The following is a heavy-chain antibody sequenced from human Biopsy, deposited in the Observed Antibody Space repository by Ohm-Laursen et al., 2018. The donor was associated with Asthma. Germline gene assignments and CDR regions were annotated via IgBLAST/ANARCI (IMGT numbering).Heavy chain of an antibody. V-gene: IGHV1-18*01. CDR3: ARAVDYSHYYGIDV. CDR1: GYTFNSAG. J-gene: IGHJ6*02. Sequence: EASVKVSCKTCGYTFNSAGITWVRQAPGQGLEWMGWISVYNGNTKVAQKLQDRVTMTTGTSTSTAYMELRSLRSDDTAVYFCARAVDYSHYYGIDVWGQGTTVTVS. D-gene: IGHD3-10*01. CDR2: ISVYNGNT.